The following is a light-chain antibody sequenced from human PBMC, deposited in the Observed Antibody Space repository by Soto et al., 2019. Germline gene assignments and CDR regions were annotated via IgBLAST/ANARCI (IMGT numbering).Light chain of an antibody. Sequence: DIQMTQSPSSLSAAIGVRLTITCRASHDIGTYLSWYQQKPGKAPNLLIYGASTLQSGVPPTFSGSGSGTDFTLTISSLQHDDFATYYCQQSFNAPTFGQGTKLEI. V-gene: IGKV1-39*01. J-gene: IGKJ2*01. CDR2: GAS. CDR1: HDIGTY. CDR3: QQSFNAPT.